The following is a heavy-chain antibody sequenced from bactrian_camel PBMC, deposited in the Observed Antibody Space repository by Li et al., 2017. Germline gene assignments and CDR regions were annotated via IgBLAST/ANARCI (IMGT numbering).Heavy chain of an antibody. CDR1: KDTIGTYC. Sequence: VESGGSLTLSCVVSKDTIGTYCMGWFRQAPGKEREGIAAIDIDGSTTYAESVKGQFTISKDTAANTLYLQMTSLKPEDTAMYYCAMVRAGGHCSLKGLYVYWGQGTQVTVS. J-gene: IGHJ4*01. D-gene: IGHD3*01. V-gene: IGHV3S55*01. CDR2: IDIDGST. CDR3: AMVRAGGHCSLKGLYVY.